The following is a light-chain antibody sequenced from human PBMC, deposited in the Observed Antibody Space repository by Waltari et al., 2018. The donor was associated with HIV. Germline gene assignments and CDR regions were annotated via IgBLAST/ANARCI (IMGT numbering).Light chain of an antibody. CDR1: SSNIGSNI. Sequence: QSVLTQPPSASGTPGQWVTISCSGSSSNIGSNIVNWYQQFPGTAPKVLIYKNDQRPSGVPDRFSGSKSGTSASRAIIGVQSEDEADYYCAAWDDSLNGPNWVFGGGTKLTVL. CDR3: AAWDDSLNGPNWV. J-gene: IGLJ3*02. CDR2: KND. V-gene: IGLV1-44*01.